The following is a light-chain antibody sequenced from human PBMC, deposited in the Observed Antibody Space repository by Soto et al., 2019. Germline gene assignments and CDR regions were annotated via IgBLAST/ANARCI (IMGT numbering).Light chain of an antibody. CDR2: DAS. J-gene: IGKJ1*01. Sequence: DIQMTQSPSTLSASLGDRVTITCRASQSISSWLAWYQQKPGKAPKLLIYDASSLESGDPSRFSGIGSGTEFTLTITSLQPDDFATYYCQQYDSYAWTFGQGTKVDI. CDR1: QSISSW. CDR3: QQYDSYAWT. V-gene: IGKV1-5*01.